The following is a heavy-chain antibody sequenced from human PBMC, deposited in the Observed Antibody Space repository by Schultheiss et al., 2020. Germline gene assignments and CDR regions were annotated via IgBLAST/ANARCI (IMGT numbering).Heavy chain of an antibody. CDR1: GFTFSTYG. CDR3: ARQGVPTALYAVGSWFDP. J-gene: IGHJ5*02. V-gene: IGHV3-33*01. Sequence: GGSLRLSCAASGFTFSTYGMHWVRQAPGKGLEWVAVIWYDGSNKYYADSVKGRFTISRDNSKNTLYLQMNSLRAEDTAVYYCARQGVPTALYAVGSWFDPWGQGTLVTVSS. D-gene: IGHD2-2*01. CDR2: IWYDGSNK.